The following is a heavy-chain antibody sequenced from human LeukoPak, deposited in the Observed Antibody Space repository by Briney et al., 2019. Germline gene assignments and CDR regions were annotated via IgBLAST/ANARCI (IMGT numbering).Heavy chain of an antibody. J-gene: IGHJ4*02. CDR3: ARDSYCSGGSCYITLAY. D-gene: IGHD2-15*01. CDR1: GFTFSNHG. V-gene: IGHV3-33*01. CDR2: IWYDGSKE. Sequence: PGTSLRLSCAASGFTFSNHGMHWVRQAPGKGLEWVAVIWYDGSKEYYADSVKGRFTISRDNSKNTLYLQVNSLRAEDTAMYYCARDSYCSGGSCYITLAYWGQGTLVTVSS.